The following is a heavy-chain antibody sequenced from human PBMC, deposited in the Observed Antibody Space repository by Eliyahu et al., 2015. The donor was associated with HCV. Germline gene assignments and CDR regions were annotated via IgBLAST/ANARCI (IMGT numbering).Heavy chain of an antibody. J-gene: IGHJ4*02. Sequence: QVQLVQSGAEVKKPGASVKVSCKASGYTFTXHGISWVRQAPGQGLEWMGWISAYNGNTNXAQKLQGRVTMTTDTSTSTAYMELRSLRSDDTAVYYCARDRGSIAASSLFDYWGQGTLVTVSS. CDR1: GYTFTXHG. CDR2: ISAYNGNT. D-gene: IGHD6-6*01. CDR3: ARDRGSIAASSLFDY. V-gene: IGHV1-18*01.